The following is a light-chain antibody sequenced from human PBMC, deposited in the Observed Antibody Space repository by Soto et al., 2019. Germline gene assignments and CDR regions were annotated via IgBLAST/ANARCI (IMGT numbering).Light chain of an antibody. Sequence: IVMTQSPATLSVSPGERATLSCRASQSVSSDLAWYHQKPGQAPRLLIYGTSTRATGITDRFSGSGSGTDFTLTISRLEPEDFAVYYCQYYGTTVTFGGGTKVDIK. CDR3: QYYGTTVT. V-gene: IGKV3-20*01. CDR2: GTS. CDR1: QSVSSD. J-gene: IGKJ4*01.